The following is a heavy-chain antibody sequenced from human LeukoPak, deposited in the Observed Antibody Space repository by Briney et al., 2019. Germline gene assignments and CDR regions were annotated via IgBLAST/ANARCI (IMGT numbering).Heavy chain of an antibody. CDR3: ARRYVGGLNWFDP. D-gene: IGHD3-10*02. Sequence: SETLSLTCTVSGDSISSSNSYWGWIRQPPGKGLEWIGSIYYSGSTYYNPSLKSRVTISVDTSKNQFSLKLSSVTAADTAVYYCARRYVGGLNWFDPWGQGTLVTVSS. J-gene: IGHJ5*02. V-gene: IGHV4-39*07. CDR1: GDSISSSNSY. CDR2: IYYSGST.